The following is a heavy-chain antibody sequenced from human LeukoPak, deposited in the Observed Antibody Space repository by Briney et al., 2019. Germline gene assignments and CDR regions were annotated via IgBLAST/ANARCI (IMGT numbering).Heavy chain of an antibody. Sequence: ASVKVSCKASGFTFTSSAVQWVRQARGQRLEWVGWIVVGSGNTNYAQKFQERVTITRDMSTSTAYMELSSLRSEDTAVYYCARAPGVPQNLYYYGMDVWGQGTTVTVSS. J-gene: IGHJ6*02. V-gene: IGHV1-58*01. D-gene: IGHD7-27*01. CDR1: GFTFTSSA. CDR3: ARAPGVPQNLYYYGMDV. CDR2: IVVGSGNT.